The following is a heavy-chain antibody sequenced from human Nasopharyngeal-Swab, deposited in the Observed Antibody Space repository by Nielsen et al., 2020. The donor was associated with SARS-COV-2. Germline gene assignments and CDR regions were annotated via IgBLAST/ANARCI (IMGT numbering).Heavy chain of an antibody. D-gene: IGHD6-13*01. CDR1: GGSISSSNW. J-gene: IGHJ4*02. CDR2: IYHSGST. V-gene: IGHV4-4*02. CDR3: AGEWGVRYRSSWFDY. Sequence: SETLSLTCAVSGGSISSSNWWSWVRQPPGKGLEWIGEIYHSGSTNYNPSLKSRVTISVDKSKNQFSLKLSSVTAADTAVYYCAGEWGVRYRSSWFDYWGQGTLVTVSS.